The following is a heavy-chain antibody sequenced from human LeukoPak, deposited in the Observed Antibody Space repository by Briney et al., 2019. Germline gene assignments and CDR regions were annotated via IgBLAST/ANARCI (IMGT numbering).Heavy chain of an antibody. CDR3: ASSPYSSGWDFDY. Sequence: SETLSLTCAVYGGSFSGYYWSWIRQPPGKGLEWIGYIYYSGSTNYNPSLKSRVTISVDTSKNQFSLKLSSVTAADTAVYYCASSPYSSGWDFDYWGQGTLVTVSS. J-gene: IGHJ4*02. D-gene: IGHD6-19*01. CDR1: GGSFSGYY. V-gene: IGHV4-59*01. CDR2: IYYSGST.